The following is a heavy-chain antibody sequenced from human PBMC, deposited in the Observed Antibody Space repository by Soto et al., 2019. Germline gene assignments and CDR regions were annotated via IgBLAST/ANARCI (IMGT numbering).Heavy chain of an antibody. Sequence: GASVKVSCKASGYTFTSYAMHWVRQAPGQRLEWMGWISADNGNTNYSQKFQGRVTMTTDTSTSTAYMELRSLRSDDTAVYYCARVGLGPHNWFEPWGQGTLVTVSS. CDR1: GYTFTSYA. CDR2: ISADNGNT. J-gene: IGHJ5*02. CDR3: ARVGLGPHNWFEP. D-gene: IGHD2-21*01. V-gene: IGHV1-3*01.